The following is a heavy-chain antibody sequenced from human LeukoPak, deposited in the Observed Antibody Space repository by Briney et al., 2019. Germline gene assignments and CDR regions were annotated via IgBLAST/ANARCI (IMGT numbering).Heavy chain of an antibody. CDR1: GGSFSDYY. V-gene: IGHV3-11*04. J-gene: IGHJ4*02. Sequence: LSLTCAVYGGSFSDYYMSWIRQAPGKGLEWVSYISSSGSTIYYADSVKGRFTISRDNAKNSLYLQMNSLRAEDTAVYYCARMGRQQLVLDYWGQGTLVTVSS. D-gene: IGHD6-13*01. CDR2: ISSSGSTI. CDR3: ARMGRQQLVLDY.